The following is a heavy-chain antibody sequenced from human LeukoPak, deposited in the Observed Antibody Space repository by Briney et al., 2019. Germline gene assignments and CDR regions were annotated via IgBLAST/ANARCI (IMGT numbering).Heavy chain of an antibody. Sequence: GASVKVSCKASGYTFTSYAMNWVRQAPGQGLEWMGWINTNTGNPTYAQGFTGRFVFSLDTSVSTAYLRISSLKAEDTAVYYCARKGYSSGWYSPFDYWGQGTLVTVSS. J-gene: IGHJ4*02. CDR1: GYTFTSYA. D-gene: IGHD6-19*01. CDR2: INTNTGNP. CDR3: ARKGYSSGWYSPFDY. V-gene: IGHV7-4-1*02.